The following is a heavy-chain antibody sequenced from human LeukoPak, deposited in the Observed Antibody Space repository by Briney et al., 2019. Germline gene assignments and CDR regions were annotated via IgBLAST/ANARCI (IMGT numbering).Heavy chain of an antibody. CDR3: ASRVLRYFDWRKNEIDY. CDR2: INHSGST. J-gene: IGHJ4*02. V-gene: IGHV4-34*01. Sequence: SETLSLTCAVYGGSFSGYYWSWIRQPPGKGLEWIGEINHSGSTNYNPSLKSRVTISVDTSKNQFSLKLSSVTAADTAVYYCASRVLRYFDWRKNEIDYWGQGTLVTVSS. D-gene: IGHD3-9*01. CDR1: GGSFSGYY.